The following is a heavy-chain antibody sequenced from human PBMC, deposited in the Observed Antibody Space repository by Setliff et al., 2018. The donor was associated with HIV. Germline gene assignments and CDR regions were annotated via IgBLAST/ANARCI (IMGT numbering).Heavy chain of an antibody. D-gene: IGHD3-22*01. Sequence: SVKVSCKASGGTFSSYPISWVRQAPGQGLEWMGGIIPIFGTTHYAQKFQGRVTVTADESTSTAYMQLSSLRSDDTAVYYCAGGRNYDSSGYGDYYYYMDDWGKGTTVTVSS. CDR2: IIPIFGTT. J-gene: IGHJ6*03. CDR3: AGGRNYDSSGYGDYYYYMDD. V-gene: IGHV1-69*13. CDR1: GGTFSSYP.